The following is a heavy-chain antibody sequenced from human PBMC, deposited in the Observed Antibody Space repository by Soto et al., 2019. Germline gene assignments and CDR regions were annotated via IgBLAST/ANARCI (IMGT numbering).Heavy chain of an antibody. CDR3: ASTDRDCYGLDV. V-gene: IGHV3-13*05. J-gene: IGHJ6*02. CDR1: GFTFRNYA. Sequence: EVQLVESGGGLVQPGGSLRLSCEASGFTFRNYAMHWVRQGTGKGLEWVSGISAAGDPDYADYVEGRFTSSRENAQNSFILQMNRLRVGDTAVYYCASTDRDCYGLDVWGQGTTVIVSS. CDR2: ISAAGDP.